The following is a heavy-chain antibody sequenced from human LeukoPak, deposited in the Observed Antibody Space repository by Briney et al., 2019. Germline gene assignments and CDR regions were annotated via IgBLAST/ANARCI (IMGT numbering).Heavy chain of an antibody. CDR1: GFTFSSCA. V-gene: IGHV4-39*01. CDR2: ISYSGST. J-gene: IGHJ4*02. CDR3: ARNPTLSYFDY. Sequence: GSLRLSCAASGFTFSSCAMSWVRQPPGKGLEWIGRISYSGSTYYNPSLRSRVTISVDTSKNQFSLKLSSVTAADTAVYYCARNPTLSYFDYWGQGTLVTVSS. D-gene: IGHD1-14*01.